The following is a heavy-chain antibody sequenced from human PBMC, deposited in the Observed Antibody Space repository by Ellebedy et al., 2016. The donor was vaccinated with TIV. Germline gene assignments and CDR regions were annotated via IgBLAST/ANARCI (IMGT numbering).Heavy chain of an antibody. D-gene: IGHD2/OR15-2a*01. CDR3: GRLQTIDNYYFDY. V-gene: IGHV5-51*01. Sequence: GESLKISCKGSGHSFNNYWIGWVRQMPEKGLEWMGNIHPDDSNTIYKPSFQGQVTISADKSISTAYLQWSSLQASDTAMYYCGRLQTIDNYYFDYWGQGTLVTVSS. CDR1: GHSFNNYW. CDR2: IHPDDSNT. J-gene: IGHJ4*02.